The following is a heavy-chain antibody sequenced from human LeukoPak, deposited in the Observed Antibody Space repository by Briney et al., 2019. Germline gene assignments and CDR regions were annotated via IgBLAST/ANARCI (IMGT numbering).Heavy chain of an antibody. Sequence: PSETLSLSCTVSGGSISSGSYYWSWIRRPAGKGLEWIGRIYTSRSTNYNPTLKSQVTISVDTSKNQFSLKLSSVTAADTAVYYCASTKPGYSSGWPRNYYYYYMDVWGKGTTVTVSS. CDR2: IYTSRST. D-gene: IGHD6-19*01. J-gene: IGHJ6*03. CDR3: ASTKPGYSSGWPRNYYYYYMDV. CDR1: GGSISSGSYY. V-gene: IGHV4-61*02.